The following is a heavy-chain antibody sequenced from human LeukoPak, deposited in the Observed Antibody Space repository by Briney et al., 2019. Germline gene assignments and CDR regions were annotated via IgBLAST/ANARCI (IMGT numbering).Heavy chain of an antibody. Sequence: GGSLRLSCAATGFTFSDVWMTWVHQAPGKGLEWVGRIKSKTDGGTADYGAPVQGRFTISRDDSTNTLYLQMNSLQTEDTAVYXXXTXSEAXXXXXXXXFXXXFXXWGXGTLV. CDR3: XTXSEAXXXXXXXXFXXXFXX. D-gene: IGHD2/OR15-2a*01. V-gene: IGHV3-15*01. J-gene: IGHJ4*01. CDR1: GFTFSDVW. CDR2: IKSKTDGGTA.